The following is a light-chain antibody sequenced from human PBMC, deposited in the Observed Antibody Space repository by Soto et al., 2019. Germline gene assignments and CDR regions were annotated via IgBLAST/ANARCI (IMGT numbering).Light chain of an antibody. CDR2: DAS. V-gene: IGKV3-20*01. Sequence: EIVLTQSPSTLSLSPGEGVTLSCRASQSVTVNSLAWYQQKPGQAPRLLISDASDRATGIPDRFSGSGSGTDFTLTISRLVPEDFAVYYCQQYGDSPVTFGQGTKVDIK. CDR3: QQYGDSPVT. J-gene: IGKJ1*01. CDR1: QSVTVNS.